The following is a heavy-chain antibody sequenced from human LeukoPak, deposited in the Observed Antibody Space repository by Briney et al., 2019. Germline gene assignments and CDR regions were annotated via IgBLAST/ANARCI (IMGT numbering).Heavy chain of an antibody. Sequence: GGSLRLSCAASGFTFSSYAMPWVRQAPGKGLEYVSAISSNGGSTYYANSVKGRFTISRDNSKNTLYLQMGSLRAEDMAVYYCARSPLLWFGELSCPIDYWGQGTLVTVSS. V-gene: IGHV3-64*01. CDR1: GFTFSSYA. D-gene: IGHD3-10*01. J-gene: IGHJ4*02. CDR3: ARSPLLWFGELSCPIDY. CDR2: ISSNGGST.